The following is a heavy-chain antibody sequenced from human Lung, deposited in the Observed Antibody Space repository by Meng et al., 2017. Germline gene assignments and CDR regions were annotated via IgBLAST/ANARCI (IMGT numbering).Heavy chain of an antibody. Sequence: VQRQRRWAGLLEPSVTLSLTSVSSGGSFSDYYWGWTRQPPGKGLEWIGEINHSGSTNNNPSLESRATISVDTSQNNLSLKLSSVTAADSAVYYCARGPTTMAHAFDYWGQGTLVTVSS. J-gene: IGHJ4*02. D-gene: IGHD4-11*01. V-gene: IGHV4-34*04. CDR2: INHSGST. CDR3: ARGPTTMAHAFDY. CDR1: GGSFSDYY.